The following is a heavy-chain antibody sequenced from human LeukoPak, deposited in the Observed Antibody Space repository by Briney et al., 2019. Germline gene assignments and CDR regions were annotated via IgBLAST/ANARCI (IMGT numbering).Heavy chain of an antibody. V-gene: IGHV1-69*13. CDR3: ASSIFVGTFTKDV. CDR2: IIPIFGTA. D-gene: IGHD3-3*01. CDR1: GGTFSSYA. Sequence: SVKVSCKASGGTFSSYAISWVRQAPGQGLEWMGGIIPIFGTANYAQKFQGRVTITADESTSTAYMELSSLRSEDTAVYYCASSIFVGTFTKDVWGKGTTVTVSS. J-gene: IGHJ6*04.